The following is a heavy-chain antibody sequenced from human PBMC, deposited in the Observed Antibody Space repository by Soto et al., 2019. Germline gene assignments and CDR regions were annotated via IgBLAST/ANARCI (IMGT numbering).Heavy chain of an antibody. CDR1: GFTFSSYA. CDR2: ISGSGGST. V-gene: IGHV3-23*01. J-gene: IGHJ4*02. D-gene: IGHD6-13*01. CDR3: AKESQLVYYFDY. Sequence: QPGGTLRLFCAASGFTFSSYAMSWVRQAPGKGLEWVSAISGSGGSTYYADSVKGRFTISRDNSKNTLYLQMNSLRAEDTAVYYCAKESQLVYYFDYWGQGTLVTVSS.